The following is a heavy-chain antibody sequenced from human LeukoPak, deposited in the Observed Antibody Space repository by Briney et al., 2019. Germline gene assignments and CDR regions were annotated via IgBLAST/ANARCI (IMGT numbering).Heavy chain of an antibody. J-gene: IGHJ4*02. V-gene: IGHV3-23*01. CDR2: ISGSGGST. D-gene: IGHD6-19*01. CDR3: ARGRGGYGDFDY. Sequence: AGGSLRLSCAASGFTFSSYAMSWVRQAPGKGREWVSAISGSGGSTYYADPVKGRFTISRDNTKHTLYLPMNTLRAEDTAVYFCARGRGGYGDFDYWGQGTLVTVSS. CDR1: GFTFSSYA.